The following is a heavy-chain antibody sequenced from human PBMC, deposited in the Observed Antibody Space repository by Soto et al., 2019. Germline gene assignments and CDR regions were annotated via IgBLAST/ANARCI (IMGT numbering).Heavy chain of an antibody. CDR2: IKQDGSEK. CDR1: GFTFSSYW. V-gene: IGHV3-7*01. J-gene: IGHJ4*02. D-gene: IGHD1-1*01. Sequence: VQLVESGGGLVQPGGSLRLSCAATGFTFSSYWMSWVRQAPGKGLEWVANIKQDGSEKYYVDSVKGRFTISRDNAKNSLYQQMNSLRAKDTAVDYCARDRAGTLSSWGQGTLVTVSS. CDR3: ARDRAGTLSS.